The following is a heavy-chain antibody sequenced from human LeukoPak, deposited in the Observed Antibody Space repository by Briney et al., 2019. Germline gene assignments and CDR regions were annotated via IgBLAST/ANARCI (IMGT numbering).Heavy chain of an antibody. CDR3: ARGRCSSTSCYAVY. CDR1: GYTFTSYA. J-gene: IGHJ4*02. D-gene: IGHD2-2*01. Sequence: ASVKVSCKASGYTFTSYAMHWVRQAPGQRLEWMGWINAGNGNTKYSRKFQGRVTITRDTSASTAYMELSSLRSEDTAMYYCARGRCSSTSCYAVYWGRGTLVTVSS. V-gene: IGHV1-3*01. CDR2: INAGNGNT.